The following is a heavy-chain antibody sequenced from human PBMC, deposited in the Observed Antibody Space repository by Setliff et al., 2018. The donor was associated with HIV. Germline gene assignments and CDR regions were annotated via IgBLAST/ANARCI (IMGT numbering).Heavy chain of an antibody. V-gene: IGHV2-5*02. Sequence: SGPTLVNPTETLTVTCSISGVSFSPSGLYAGWIRQPPGKALEWLAVIYGDGTDFFRPSLKSRLSITKDASKNQVVLTMTNMDPADTATYYCVFGRGDGYFDYWGQGTLVTVSS. CDR3: VFGRGDGYFDY. CDR1: GVSFSPSGLY. CDR2: IYGDGTD. D-gene: IGHD3-10*01. J-gene: IGHJ4*02.